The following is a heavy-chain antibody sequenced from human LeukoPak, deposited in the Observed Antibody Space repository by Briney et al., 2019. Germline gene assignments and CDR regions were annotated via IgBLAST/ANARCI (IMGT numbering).Heavy chain of an antibody. J-gene: IGHJ4*02. CDR2: INHSGST. D-gene: IGHD1-1*01. CDR3: ARGHWYFDY. CDR1: GGSFSGYY. V-gene: IGHV4-34*01. Sequence: PSETLSLTCAVYGGSFSGYYWSWIRQPPGKGLEWIGEINHSGSTNYNPSLKSRVTISVDTSKNQFSLKLSSVTAADTAVYYCARGHWYFDYWGQGTLVTVPS.